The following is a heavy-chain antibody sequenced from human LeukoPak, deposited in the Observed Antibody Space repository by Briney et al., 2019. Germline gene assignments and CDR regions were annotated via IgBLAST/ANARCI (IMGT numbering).Heavy chain of an antibody. CDR2: IYYSGNT. J-gene: IGHJ4*02. CDR3: ARRIVVLYYFDN. D-gene: IGHD3-22*01. CDR1: GDSISSNTDY. Sequence: SETLSLTCTVSGDSISSNTDYWAWIRQPPGKGLEWIGSIYYSGNTYYSPSLKSRVTISVDTSKNQFFLRLTSVTAADTAVFYCARRIVVLYYFDNWGQGTLVTVSS. V-gene: IGHV4-39*01.